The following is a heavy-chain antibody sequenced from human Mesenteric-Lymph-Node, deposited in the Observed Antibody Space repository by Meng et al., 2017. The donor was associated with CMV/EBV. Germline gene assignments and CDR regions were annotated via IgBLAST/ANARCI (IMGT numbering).Heavy chain of an antibody. CDR3: ASHEVKYCTGGNCPNYFDF. Sequence: TGDGIGWVRQAQGEGIEWVGWISGYNGKTNYEQSYKGRVTLTTDTSTNIAYMELRSLRFDDTAVYYCASHEVKYCTGGNCPNYFDFGDRGTPVTVSS. V-gene: IGHV1-18*04. D-gene: IGHD2-15*01. J-gene: IGHJ4*02. CDR2: ISGYNGKT. CDR1: TGDG.